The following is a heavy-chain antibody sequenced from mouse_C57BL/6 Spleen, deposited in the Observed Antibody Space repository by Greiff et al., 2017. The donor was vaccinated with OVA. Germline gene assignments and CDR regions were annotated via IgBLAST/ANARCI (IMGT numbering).Heavy chain of an antibody. CDR3: ARHEEELGRQGYFDD. V-gene: IGHV1-62-2*01. CDR2: FYPGGGSI. D-gene: IGHD4-1*01. CDR1: GYTFTEYT. Sequence: QVQLQQSGAELVKPGASVKLSCKASGYTFTEYTIHWVKQRSGQGLEWIGWFYPGGGSIKYNEKFKDKATLTADKSSSTVYMELSRWTSEDAAVYFCARHEEELGRQGYFDDWGKGTTLTVSS. J-gene: IGHJ2*01.